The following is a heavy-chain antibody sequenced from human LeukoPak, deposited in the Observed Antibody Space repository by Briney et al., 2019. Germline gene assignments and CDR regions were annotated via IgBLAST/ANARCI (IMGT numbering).Heavy chain of an antibody. CDR2: IYHSGST. Sequence: ETLSLTCTVSGGSISGYQWSWIRQPPGKGLEWIGYIYHSGSTNYNPSLKSRVTISVDTSKNQFSLRLTSVTAADTAVYYCARDQGAFYSRSWLDYWGQGTLVTVSS. CDR3: ARDQGAFYSRSWLDY. J-gene: IGHJ4*02. D-gene: IGHD6-13*01. CDR1: GGSISGYQ. V-gene: IGHV4-59*01.